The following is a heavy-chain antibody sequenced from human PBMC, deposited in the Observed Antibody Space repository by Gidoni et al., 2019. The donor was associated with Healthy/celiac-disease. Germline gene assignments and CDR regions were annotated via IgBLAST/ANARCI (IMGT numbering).Heavy chain of an antibody. CDR3: ASGWDGDPENWFDP. D-gene: IGHD4-17*01. V-gene: IGHV1-3*01. CDR2: INAGNGNT. Sequence: QVPRVQSGAEVKKPGASVQVSCKASGYPFTSYAMHWVRQAPGQRLEWMGWINAGNGNTKYSQKFQGRVTITRDTSASTAYMELSSLRSEDTAVYYCASGWDGDPENWFDPWGQGTLVTVSS. CDR1: GYPFTSYA. J-gene: IGHJ5*02.